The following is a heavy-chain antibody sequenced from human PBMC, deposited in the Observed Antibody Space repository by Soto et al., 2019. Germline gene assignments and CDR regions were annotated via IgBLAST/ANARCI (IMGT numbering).Heavy chain of an antibody. D-gene: IGHD2-15*01. CDR3: ARDETAVAAFDY. CDR2: ISYDGSHK. V-gene: IGHV3-30-3*01. J-gene: IGHJ4*02. Sequence: QVQLVESGGGVVQPGRSLRLSCAASGFSFNKSSMHWVRQVPGKGLEWVAVISYDGSHKYYADSVKGRFTISRDNSNNTLKLQTNSMSGEDTAVYYCARDETAVAAFDYWGQGTLVTVSS. CDR1: GFSFNKSS.